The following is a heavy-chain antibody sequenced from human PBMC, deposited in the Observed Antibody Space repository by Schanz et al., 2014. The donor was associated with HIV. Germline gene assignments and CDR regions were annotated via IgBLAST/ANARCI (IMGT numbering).Heavy chain of an antibody. CDR2: IDPNSG. Sequence: QVQLVQSGAEVKKPGASVKVSCKASGYSFISYDFSWVRQATGQGLEWMGWIDPNSGGFARKFNDRAPITRDTSINTAYMELSSLRSEDTAVYYCARGRETVTTYFDFWGQGTLVTVSS. J-gene: IGHJ4*02. CDR3: ARGRETVTTYFDF. CDR1: GYSFISYD. D-gene: IGHD4-17*01. V-gene: IGHV1-8*03.